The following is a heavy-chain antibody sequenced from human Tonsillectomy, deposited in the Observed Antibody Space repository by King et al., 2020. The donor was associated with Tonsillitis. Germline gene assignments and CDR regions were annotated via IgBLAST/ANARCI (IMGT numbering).Heavy chain of an antibody. CDR3: AKDLTYYYDSSGFSPVDY. CDR1: GFTFITYG. J-gene: IGHJ4*02. V-gene: IGHV3-30*02. Sequence: VQLVESGGGVVQPGGSLRLSCAASGFTFITYGMHWVRQAPGKGLEWVAFIRYDGSNKYYADSVKGRFTISRDNSKNTLYLQMNSLRAEDTAVYYCAKDLTYYYDSSGFSPVDYWGQGTLVTVYS. CDR2: IRYDGSNK. D-gene: IGHD3-22*01.